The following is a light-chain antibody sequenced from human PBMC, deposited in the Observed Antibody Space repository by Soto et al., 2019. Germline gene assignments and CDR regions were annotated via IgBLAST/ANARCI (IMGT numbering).Light chain of an antibody. CDR3: QQYGRSPFT. J-gene: IGKJ4*01. Sequence: EVVLTQSPGTLSLSPGERATLSCRASQSVYNSHLAWYQQKPGQAPRLLIYGASSRATGIPDTFSGSGSATEFTLTISRLAPEDVAVFYCQQYGRSPFTYGGGKKVNNK. V-gene: IGKV3-20*01. CDR2: GAS. CDR1: QSVYNSH.